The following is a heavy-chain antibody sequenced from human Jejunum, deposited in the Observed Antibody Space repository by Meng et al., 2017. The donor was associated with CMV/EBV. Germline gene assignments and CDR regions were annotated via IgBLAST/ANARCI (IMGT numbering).Heavy chain of an antibody. Sequence: SGFTFSSYWMTWVRQAPGRGLEWVASIKQDRSEKNYVESVKGRFTISRDNAKNSLYLQMNNLRAEDTAVYYCAKPIQGRITIFSDWGQGSLVTVSS. D-gene: IGHD3-9*01. CDR1: GFTFSSYW. CDR2: IKQDRSEK. V-gene: IGHV3-7*01. J-gene: IGHJ4*02. CDR3: AKPIQGRITIFSD.